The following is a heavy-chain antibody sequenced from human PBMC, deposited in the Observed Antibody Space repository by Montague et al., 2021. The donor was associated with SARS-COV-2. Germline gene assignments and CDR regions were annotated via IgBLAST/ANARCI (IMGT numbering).Heavy chain of an antibody. J-gene: IGHJ4*02. V-gene: IGHV4-39*01. CDR1: GGSISSSNYY. CDR3: ARLLLELPGDY. Sequence: SETLSLTCTVSGGSISSSNYYWAWIRPPPGKGLEWIGSIYYSGSTYDNPSLKSRVSISVDTSKNQFSLKLTSVTAADTAVYYCARLLLELPGDYWGQGTLVTVSS. D-gene: IGHD1-7*01. CDR2: IYYSGST.